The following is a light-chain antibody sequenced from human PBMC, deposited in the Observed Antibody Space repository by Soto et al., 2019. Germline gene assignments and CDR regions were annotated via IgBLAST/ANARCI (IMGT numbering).Light chain of an antibody. CDR1: QSISDY. Sequence: DIQMTQSPSSLSASVGDRVTITCRASQSISDYLNWYQQKPGKAPNLLIYASSNLQSGVPSRFSGSGSGTDFTLPISTLQPEDFATNYCKQSYNTPTITFGQGTRLEIK. CDR3: KQSYNTPTIT. J-gene: IGKJ5*01. CDR2: ASS. V-gene: IGKV1-39*01.